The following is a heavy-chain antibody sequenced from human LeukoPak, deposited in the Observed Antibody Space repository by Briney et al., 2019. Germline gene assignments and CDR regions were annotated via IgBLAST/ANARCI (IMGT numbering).Heavy chain of an antibody. CDR1: GGSFSGYY. D-gene: IGHD4-11*01. Sequence: ETLSLTCAVYGGSFSGYYWSWVRQAPGKGLEWVSAVSGSGGSTYYADSVKGRFTISRDNSKNTLYLQMNSLRAEDTAVYYCANSRTVTTEDYYYGMDVRGQGTTVTVSS. V-gene: IGHV3-23*01. CDR2: VSGSGGST. J-gene: IGHJ6*02. CDR3: ANSRTVTTEDYYYGMDV.